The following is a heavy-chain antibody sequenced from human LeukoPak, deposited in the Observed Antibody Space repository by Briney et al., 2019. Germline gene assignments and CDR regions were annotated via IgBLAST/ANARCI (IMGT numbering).Heavy chain of an antibody. CDR2: IHHNGNT. D-gene: IGHD3-3*01. J-gene: IGHJ4*02. Sequence: SETLSLTCTVSGGSITSSYWSWIRQSPGEALEWVGFIHHNGNTNYNPSLNSRVTISIDTSKNQFSLWLRSVTAADTAVYYCARGWTIFGVDPFDYWGQGILVTASS. CDR3: ARGWTIFGVDPFDY. CDR1: GGSITSSY. V-gene: IGHV4-59*01.